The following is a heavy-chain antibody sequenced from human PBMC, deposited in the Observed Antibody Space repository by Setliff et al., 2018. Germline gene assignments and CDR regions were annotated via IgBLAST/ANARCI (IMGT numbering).Heavy chain of an antibody. CDR2: IYYSGST. V-gene: IGHV4-39*07. Sequence: SETLSLTCTVSGGSISSYYWSWIRQPPGKGLEWIGSIYYSGSTYYNSSLKSRVTISVDTSKNQFSLKLSSVTAADTAVYYCAREDTAMATYYYGMDVWGQGTTVTVSS. D-gene: IGHD5-18*01. CDR3: AREDTAMATYYYGMDV. J-gene: IGHJ6*02. CDR1: GGSISSYY.